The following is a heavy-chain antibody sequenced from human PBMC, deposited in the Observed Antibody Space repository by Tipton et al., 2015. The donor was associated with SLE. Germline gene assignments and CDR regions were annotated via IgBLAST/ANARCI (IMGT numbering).Heavy chain of an antibody. CDR3: ARVTVATNAFDV. Sequence: SLRLSCVASGFTFSSYNMNWVRQVSGKGLEWVSSISSSSSYIYYGDSLKGRFTISRDNAKNSLYLQMNSLRVEDTAVYYCARVTVATNAFDVWGQGTMVTVSS. CDR1: GFTFSSYN. D-gene: IGHD5-12*01. CDR2: ISSSSSYI. J-gene: IGHJ3*01. V-gene: IGHV3-21*01.